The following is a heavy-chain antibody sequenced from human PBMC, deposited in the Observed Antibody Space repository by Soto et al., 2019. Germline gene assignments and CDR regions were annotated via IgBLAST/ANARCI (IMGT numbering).Heavy chain of an antibody. V-gene: IGHV1-24*01. J-gene: IGHJ3*02. CDR3: VTGRVYPDAFDI. Sequence: ASVKVSCKVSGYTLTELSMHWVRQAPGKGLEWMGGFDPEDGETIYAQKFQGRVTMTEDTSTDTAYMELSSLRSEDTAVYYCVTGRVYPDAFDIWGQGTMVTVSS. D-gene: IGHD3-16*01. CDR1: GYTLTELS. CDR2: FDPEDGET.